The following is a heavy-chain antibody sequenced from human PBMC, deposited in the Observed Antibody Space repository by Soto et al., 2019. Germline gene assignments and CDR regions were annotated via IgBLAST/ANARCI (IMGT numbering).Heavy chain of an antibody. J-gene: IGHJ5*02. Sequence: ASVKVSCKASGYTFTGYFMHWVRQAPGQGLEWMGWINPNSGATKYAQKFQGRVTLSRDTSIRTAYMELSGLRSDDTAVYYCARGGGTILAPLPWGQGTLVTVP. D-gene: IGHD3-3*01. CDR3: ARGGGTILAPLP. CDR2: INPNSGAT. V-gene: IGHV1-2*02. CDR1: GYTFTGYF.